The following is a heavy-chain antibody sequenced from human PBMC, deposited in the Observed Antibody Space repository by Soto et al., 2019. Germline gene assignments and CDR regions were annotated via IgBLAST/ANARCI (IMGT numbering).Heavy chain of an antibody. CDR1: GSSLSNYN. D-gene: IGHD2-2*01. V-gene: IGHV4-4*07. J-gene: IGHJ3*02. Sequence: PSETLSLTCTLSGSSLSNYNWHWVRRSAGNGLSWIGRIYSNGKAYYNPALKSRVTMSLDTLNNQVSLRLSSVTAADTAKYYCARQRTYQLSGDDTLDIWGLGTMVT. CDR3: ARQRTYQLSGDDTLDI. CDR2: IYSNGKA.